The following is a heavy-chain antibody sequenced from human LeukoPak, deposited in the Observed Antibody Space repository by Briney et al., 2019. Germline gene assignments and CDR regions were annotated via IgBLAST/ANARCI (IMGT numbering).Heavy chain of an antibody. V-gene: IGHV4-39*07. CDR1: GGSISSGSYY. D-gene: IGHD6-13*01. CDR3: ASSSFYNAFDI. J-gene: IGHJ3*02. Sequence: PSQTLSLTCTVSGGSISSGSYYWGWIRQPPGKGLEWIGSIYYSGSTYYNPSLKSRVTISVDTSKNQFSLKLSSVTAADTAVYYCASSSFYNAFDIWGQGTMVTVSS. CDR2: IYYSGST.